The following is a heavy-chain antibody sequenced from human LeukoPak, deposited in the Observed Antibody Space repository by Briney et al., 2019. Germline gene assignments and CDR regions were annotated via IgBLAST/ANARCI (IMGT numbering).Heavy chain of an antibody. J-gene: IGHJ4*02. CDR2: ISAYNGNT. D-gene: IGHD6-6*01. CDR3: ARDLVRTPFDY. CDR1: GYTFTSYG. Sequence: ASVKVPCKASGYTFTSYGISWVRQAPGQGLEWMGWISAYNGNTNYAQKLQGRVAMTTDTSTSTAYMELGSLRSDDTAVYYCARDLVRTPFDYWGQGTLVTVSS. V-gene: IGHV1-18*01.